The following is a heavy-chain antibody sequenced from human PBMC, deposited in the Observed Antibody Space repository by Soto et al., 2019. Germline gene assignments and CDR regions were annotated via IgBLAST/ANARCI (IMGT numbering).Heavy chain of an antibody. CDR1: GGSISSGNYY. V-gene: IGHV4-31*01. D-gene: IGHD2-15*01. CDR3: ARGGSGDIVVVAAIDY. Sequence: QVQLQESGPGLVKPSQTLSLTCSVSGGSISSGNYYWSWVRQHPGKGLEWIGYIFYSGSTYYNPSLTSLVTISVDTSKNQFSLKLSAVTAADTAVYYCARGGSGDIVVVAAIDYWGQGTLVTVSS. J-gene: IGHJ4*02. CDR2: IFYSGST.